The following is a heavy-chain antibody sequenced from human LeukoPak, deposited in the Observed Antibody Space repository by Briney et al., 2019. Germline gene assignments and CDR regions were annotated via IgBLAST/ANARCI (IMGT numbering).Heavy chain of an antibody. J-gene: IGHJ4*02. V-gene: IGHV3-30*18. D-gene: IGHD3-16*02. CDR1: GFTFSSYG. CDR2: ISYDGSNK. CDR3: AKDVYDYVWGSYRHTKDY. Sequence: GRSPRLSCAASGFTFSSYGMHWVRQAPGKGLEWVAVISYDGSNKYYADSVKGRFTISRDNSKNTLYLQMNSLRAEDTAVYYCAKDVYDYVWGSYRHTKDYWGQGTLVTVSS.